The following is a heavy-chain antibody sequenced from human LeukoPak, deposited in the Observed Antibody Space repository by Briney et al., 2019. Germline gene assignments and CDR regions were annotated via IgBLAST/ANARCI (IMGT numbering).Heavy chain of an antibody. CDR2: ISAYNGNT. J-gene: IGHJ6*02. Sequence: ASVKVSCKASGYTFTSYGISWVRQAPGQGLEWMGWISAYNGNTNYAQKLQGRVTMTTDTSTSTAYMEPRSLRSDDTAVYYCARARLSTTVTTQGVGYYYYGMDVWGQGTTVTVSS. CDR3: ARARLSTTVTTQGVGYYYYGMDV. D-gene: IGHD4-17*01. V-gene: IGHV1-18*01. CDR1: GYTFTSYG.